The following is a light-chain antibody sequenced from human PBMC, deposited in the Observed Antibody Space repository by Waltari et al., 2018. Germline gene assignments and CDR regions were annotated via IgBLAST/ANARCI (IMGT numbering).Light chain of an antibody. Sequence: QSALTQPPSVSGSPGQSVTISCTGTSSDVGSYNRVSWYQQSPGTAPKHMSYEVSNRRSGVPDRFSGSKSGNTASLTISGLQAEDEADYYCSSYTSSNTWVFGGGTKLTVL. V-gene: IGLV2-18*02. J-gene: IGLJ3*02. CDR3: SSYTSSNTWV. CDR2: EVS. CDR1: SSDVGSYNR.